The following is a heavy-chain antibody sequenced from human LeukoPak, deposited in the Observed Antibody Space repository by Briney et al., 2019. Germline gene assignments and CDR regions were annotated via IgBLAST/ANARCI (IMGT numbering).Heavy chain of an antibody. J-gene: IGHJ4*02. Sequence: SGGSLRLSCAASGFTFSDYYMSWIRQAPGKGLEWVSGISGTGDGTYYAQSVKGRFTISRDNSKNAVYLQMNSLRAEDTAKYYCAKDPNGDYLGAFDSWGQGTLVTVSS. CDR1: GFTFSDYY. V-gene: IGHV3-23*01. D-gene: IGHD4-17*01. CDR2: ISGTGDGT. CDR3: AKDPNGDYLGAFDS.